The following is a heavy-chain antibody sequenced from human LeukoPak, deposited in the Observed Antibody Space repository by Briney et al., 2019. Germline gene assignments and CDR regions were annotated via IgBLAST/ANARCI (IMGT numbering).Heavy chain of an antibody. D-gene: IGHD1-1*01. CDR2: ISGSGGST. CDR1: GFTFSSYS. J-gene: IGHJ5*02. V-gene: IGHV3-23*01. Sequence: PGGSLRLSCAASGFTFSSYSMNWVRQAPGKGLEWVSAISGSGGSTYYADSVKGRFTISRDNSKNTLYLQMNSLRAEDTAVYYCAKGGRGERRYNWIDPWGQGTLVTVSS. CDR3: AKGGRGERRYNWIDP.